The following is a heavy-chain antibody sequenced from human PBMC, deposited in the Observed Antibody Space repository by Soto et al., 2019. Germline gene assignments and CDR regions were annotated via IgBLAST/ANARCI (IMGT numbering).Heavy chain of an antibody. J-gene: IGHJ3*02. CDR2: ISAYNGNT. Sequence: ASVKVSCKASGYTFTSYGISWVRQAPGQGLEWMGWISAYNGNTNYAQKLQGRVTMTTDTSTSTAYMELRSLRSDDTAVYYCASLTSYYGSGTPLEDAFDIWGQGTMVTVSS. CDR1: GYTFTSYG. V-gene: IGHV1-18*01. CDR3: ASLTSYYGSGTPLEDAFDI. D-gene: IGHD3-10*01.